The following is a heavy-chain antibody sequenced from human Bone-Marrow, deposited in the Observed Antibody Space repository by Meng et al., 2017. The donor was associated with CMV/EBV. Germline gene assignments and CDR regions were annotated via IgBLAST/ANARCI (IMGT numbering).Heavy chain of an antibody. CDR3: ARGYYDSLHWFDP. D-gene: IGHD3-3*01. J-gene: IGHJ5*02. CDR1: GDSVSSNSAA. Sequence: SQTLSLTCAISGDSVSSNSAAWNWIRQSPSRGLEWLGRTYYRSKWYNDYAVSVKSRITINPDTSKNQFSLKLSSVTAADTAVYYCARGYYDSLHWFDPWGQGTLVTVSS. CDR2: TYYRSKWYN. V-gene: IGHV6-1*01.